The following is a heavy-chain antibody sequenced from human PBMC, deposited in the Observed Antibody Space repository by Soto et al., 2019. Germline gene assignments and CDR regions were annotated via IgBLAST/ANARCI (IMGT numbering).Heavy chain of an antibody. D-gene: IGHD3-9*01. Sequence: PGGSLRLSCAASGFTFSSYGMHWVRQAPGKGLEWVAVISYDGSNKYYADSVKGRFTISRDNSKNTLYLQMNSLRAEDTAVYYCSKASDYDILTGPFDYWGQGTLGTVSS. V-gene: IGHV3-30*18. CDR1: GFTFSSYG. CDR2: ISYDGSNK. J-gene: IGHJ4*02. CDR3: SKASDYDILTGPFDY.